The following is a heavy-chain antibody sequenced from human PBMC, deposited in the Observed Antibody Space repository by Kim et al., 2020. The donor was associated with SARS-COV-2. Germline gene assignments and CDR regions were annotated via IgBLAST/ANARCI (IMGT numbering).Heavy chain of an antibody. J-gene: IGHJ6*02. CDR3: ARDGHDYGDYRPLDYYYYGMDV. D-gene: IGHD4-17*01. V-gene: IGHV1-69*13. CDR1: GGTFSSYA. Sequence: SVKVSCKASGGTFSSYAISWVRQAPGQGLEWMGGIIPIFGTANYAQKFQGRVTITADESTSTAYMELSSLRSEDTAVYYCARDGHDYGDYRPLDYYYYGMDVWGQGTTVTVSS. CDR2: IIPIFGTA.